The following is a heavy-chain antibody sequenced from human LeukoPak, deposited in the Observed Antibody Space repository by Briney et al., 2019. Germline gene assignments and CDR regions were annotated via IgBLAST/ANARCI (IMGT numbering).Heavy chain of an antibody. CDR2: INPNSGGT. V-gene: IGHV1-2*02. Sequence: ASVKVSCKASGYTFTGYYMHWVRQAPGQGLEWMGWINPNSGGTNYAQKFQGRVTMTGDTSISTAYMELRRLRSDDTAVHYCARDQHSSSWRIDYWGQGTLVTVSS. CDR3: ARDQHSSSWRIDY. D-gene: IGHD6-13*01. CDR1: GYTFTGYY. J-gene: IGHJ4*02.